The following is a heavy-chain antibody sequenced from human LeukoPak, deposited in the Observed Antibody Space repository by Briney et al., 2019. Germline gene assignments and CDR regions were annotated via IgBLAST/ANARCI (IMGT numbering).Heavy chain of an antibody. Sequence: GGSLRLSCAASGFTFSSYPMHWVRQAPGKGLQYVSAISTNGDSTYYASSVKDRFTISRDNSKNTLYLQMGSLRAEDMAVYYCARGLYYGSGTYYFNYWGQGTLVTVSS. J-gene: IGHJ4*02. V-gene: IGHV3-64*01. D-gene: IGHD3-10*01. CDR1: GFTFSSYP. CDR2: ISTNGDST. CDR3: ARGLYYGSGTYYFNY.